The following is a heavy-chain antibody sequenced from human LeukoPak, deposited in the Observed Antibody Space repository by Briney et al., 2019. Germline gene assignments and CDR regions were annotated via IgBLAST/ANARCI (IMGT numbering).Heavy chain of an antibody. V-gene: IGHV1-69*13. Sequence: ASVKVSCKASVGTFSSYAISWVRQAPGQGLEWMGGIIPIFGTANYAQKFQGRVTITADESTSTAYMELSSLRSEDTAVYYCARDPHKAVADLHGMDVWGQGTTVTVSS. D-gene: IGHD6-19*01. CDR2: IIPIFGTA. J-gene: IGHJ6*02. CDR1: VGTFSSYA. CDR3: ARDPHKAVADLHGMDV.